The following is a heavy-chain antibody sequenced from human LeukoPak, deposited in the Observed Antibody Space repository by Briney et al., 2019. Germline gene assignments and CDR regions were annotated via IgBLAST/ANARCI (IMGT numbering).Heavy chain of an antibody. CDR1: GYSFYRYG. CDR3: ARDFLSYDGSENHFEDTFDI. CDR2: IGAFNGNT. D-gene: IGHD3-22*01. J-gene: IGHJ3*02. V-gene: IGHV1-18*01. Sequence: GASVKVSCKASGYSFYRYGVSWVRQAPGQGLEWLGWIGAFNGNTNYAQNLQGRVTMTADTSTTTAYMELRSLSSDDTAVYYCARDFLSYDGSENHFEDTFDIWGQGTMVIVSS.